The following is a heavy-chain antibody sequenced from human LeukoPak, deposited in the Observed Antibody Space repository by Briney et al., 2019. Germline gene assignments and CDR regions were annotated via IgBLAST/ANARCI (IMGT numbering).Heavy chain of an antibody. CDR1: GGSISSYY. CDR3: ARHMTLHTGLNWFDP. CDR2: IYYSGST. Sequence: PSETLSLTCTVSGGSISSYYWRWIRQPPGKGLEWIGYIYYSGSTNYNPSLKSRVTISVDTSKNQFSLKLSSVTAADTAVYYCARHMTLHTGLNWFDPWGQGTLVTVSS. V-gene: IGHV4-59*01. D-gene: IGHD2-21*01. J-gene: IGHJ5*02.